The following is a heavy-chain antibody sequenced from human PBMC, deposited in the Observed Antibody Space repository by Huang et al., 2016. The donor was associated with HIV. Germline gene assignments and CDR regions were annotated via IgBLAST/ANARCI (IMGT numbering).Heavy chain of an antibody. D-gene: IGHD4-17*01. CDR1: GFTFTNAW. V-gene: IGHV3-15*01. Sequence: EVQLVESGGGLVKAGGSLRLSCAGSGFTFTNAWMSWVRQAPGKGLEWVGRIKSKLDGGTADYAALVRGRFITSRDDSKHTVHLQMNSLKSEDTGTYYCATDTAGTNDAFNIWGQGTKFTVSS. CDR2: IKSKLDGGTA. CDR3: ATDTAGTNDAFNI. J-gene: IGHJ3*02.